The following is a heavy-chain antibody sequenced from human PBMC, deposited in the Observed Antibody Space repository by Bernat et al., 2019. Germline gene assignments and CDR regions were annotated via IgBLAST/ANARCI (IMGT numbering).Heavy chain of an antibody. V-gene: IGHV3-30-3*01. CDR2: ISYDVNNK. J-gene: IGHJ4*02. CDR3: AKDGPLYSSGWYSAHFDY. D-gene: IGHD6-19*01. CDR1: GFTFSDYI. Sequence: QVQLVESGGGVVQPGRSLRLSCAASGFTFSDYIIHWVRQAPGKGLEWVAIISYDVNNKYYADSVKGRFTISRDNSKNTLYLQMNSLRAEDTAVYYCAKDGPLYSSGWYSAHFDYWGQGTLVTVSS.